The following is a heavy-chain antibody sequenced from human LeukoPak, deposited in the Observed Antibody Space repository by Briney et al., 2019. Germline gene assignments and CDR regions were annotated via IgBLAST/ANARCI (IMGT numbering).Heavy chain of an antibody. CDR1: GGSFSGYY. V-gene: IGHV4-59*01. D-gene: IGHD3-22*01. J-gene: IGHJ3*02. CDR3: ARDDSEGAFDI. Sequence: SETLSLTCAVYGGSFSGYYWSWIRQPPGKGLEWIGYIYYSGSTNYNPSLKSRVTISVDTSKNQFSLKLSSVTAADTAVYYCARDDSEGAFDIWGQGTMVTVSS. CDR2: IYYSGST.